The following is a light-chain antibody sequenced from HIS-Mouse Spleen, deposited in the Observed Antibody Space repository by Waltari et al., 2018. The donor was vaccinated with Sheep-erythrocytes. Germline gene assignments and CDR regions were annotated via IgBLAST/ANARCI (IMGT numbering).Light chain of an antibody. CDR1: QGISSY. V-gene: IGKV1-8*01. CDR3: QQYYSYPYT. CDR2: AAS. Sequence: AIRMTQSPSSLSASTGDRVTIPCRASQGISSYLAWYQQKPGKDPKLLIYAASTLQSGVPSRFSGSGSGTDFTLTISCLQSEDFATYYCQQYYSYPYTFGQGTKLEIK. J-gene: IGKJ2*01.